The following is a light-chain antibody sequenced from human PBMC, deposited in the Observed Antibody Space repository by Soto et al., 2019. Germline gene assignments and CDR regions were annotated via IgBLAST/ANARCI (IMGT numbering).Light chain of an antibody. CDR2: AAS. V-gene: IGKV3-20*01. Sequence: EIELTQSPGTLSLSPGERATLSCRASQSVRNNYLAWYQQRPGQAPRLLIYAASSRATGIPDRFSGSGSGTDFTLTIRRLEPEDFAVYYCQQYGTSPRTFGQGTKVDIK. CDR1: QSVRNNY. CDR3: QQYGTSPRT. J-gene: IGKJ1*01.